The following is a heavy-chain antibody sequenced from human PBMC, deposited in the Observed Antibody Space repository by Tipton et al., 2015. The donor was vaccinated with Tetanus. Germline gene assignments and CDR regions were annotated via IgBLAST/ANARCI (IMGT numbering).Heavy chain of an antibody. J-gene: IGHJ4*02. V-gene: IGHV4-30-2*02. CDR2: SYASGSN. D-gene: IGHD3-10*01. CDR3: ARSKLLWFGESLSGFDS. Sequence: TLSLTCDVSGGSVSSGGFSWNWIRQPPGKGLEWIGYSYASGSNYYNPSLKSRVTISVDTSKSQFSLRLTSVTAADTAVYYCARSKLLWFGESLSGFDSWGQGTLVTVSA. CDR1: GGSVSSGGFS.